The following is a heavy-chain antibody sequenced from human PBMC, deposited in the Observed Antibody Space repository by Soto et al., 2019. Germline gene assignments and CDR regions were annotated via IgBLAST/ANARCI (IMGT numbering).Heavy chain of an antibody. Sequence: QVQLVQSGAEVKKPGSSVKVSCKASGGTFSSYAISWVRQAPGQGLEWMGGIIPIFGTANYAQKFQGRVTITADESTSTAYMELSSLRSEDTAVYYCAAPPEGGTADSYHGMDVWGQGTTVTVSS. V-gene: IGHV1-69*12. D-gene: IGHD3-16*01. CDR1: GGTFSSYA. J-gene: IGHJ6*02. CDR2: IIPIFGTA. CDR3: AAPPEGGTADSYHGMDV.